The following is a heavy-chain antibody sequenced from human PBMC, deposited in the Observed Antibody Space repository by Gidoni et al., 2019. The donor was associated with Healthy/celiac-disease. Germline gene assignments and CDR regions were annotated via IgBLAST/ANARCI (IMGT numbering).Heavy chain of an antibody. CDR1: GYSISSGYS. J-gene: IGHJ4*02. Sequence: QVQLQESGPGLVKPSETLSLTCTVSGYSISSGYSWGWIRQPPGKGLEWIGSIYHRGSTYYNPSLKMRVTISVDTSKNQFSLKLSSVTAADTAVYYCARDQWLAVDFDYWGQGTLVTVSS. CDR2: IYHRGST. CDR3: ARDQWLAVDFDY. V-gene: IGHV4-38-2*02. D-gene: IGHD3-22*01.